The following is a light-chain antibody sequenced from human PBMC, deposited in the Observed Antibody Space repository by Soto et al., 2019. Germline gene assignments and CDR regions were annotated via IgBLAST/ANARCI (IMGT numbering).Light chain of an antibody. CDR2: DNN. J-gene: IGLJ1*01. CDR3: SSYSNTATPCV. CDR1: SSNNGNNY. Sequence: QSVLTQPPSVSAAPGQKVTISCSGSSSNNGNNYVSWYQQLPGTAPKLLIYDNNKRPSGIPDRFSGSKSGTSATLGITGLQVEDEADYYCSSYSNTATPCVFGSGTKVTVL. V-gene: IGLV1-51*01.